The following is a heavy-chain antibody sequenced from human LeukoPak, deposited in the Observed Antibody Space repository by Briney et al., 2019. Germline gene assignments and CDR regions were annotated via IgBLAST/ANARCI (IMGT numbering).Heavy chain of an antibody. D-gene: IGHD3-10*01. Sequence: PSETLSLTCTVSGGSISSSSYYWGWIRQPPGKGLEWIGSIYYSGSTYYNPSLKSRVTISVDTSKNQFSLKLSSVTAADTAVYYCASRTPNNYYGSGSYSALFDYWGQGTLVTVSS. CDR2: IYYSGST. V-gene: IGHV4-39*01. J-gene: IGHJ4*02. CDR3: ASRTPNNYYGSGSYSALFDY. CDR1: GGSISSSSYY.